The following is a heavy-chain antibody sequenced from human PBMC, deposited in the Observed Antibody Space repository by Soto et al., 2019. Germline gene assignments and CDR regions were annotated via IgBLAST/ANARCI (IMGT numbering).Heavy chain of an antibody. D-gene: IGHD5-18*01. J-gene: IGHJ6*02. CDR2: IIPIFGTA. V-gene: IGHV1-69*01. CDR1: GGTFSSYA. Sequence: QVQLVQSGAEVKKPGSSVMVSCKASGGTFSSYAISWVRQAPGQGLEWMGGIIPIFGTANYAQKFQGRVTITADESTSTAYMELSSLRSEDTAVYYCARDPGSTAMVRPLYYYGMDVWGQGTTVTVSS. CDR3: ARDPGSTAMVRPLYYYGMDV.